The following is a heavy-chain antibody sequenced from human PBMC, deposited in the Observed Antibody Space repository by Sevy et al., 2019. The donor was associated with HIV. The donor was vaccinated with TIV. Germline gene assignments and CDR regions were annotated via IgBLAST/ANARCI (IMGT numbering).Heavy chain of an antibody. Sequence: SETLSLTCTVSGGSISSYYWSWIRQPPGKGLEWIGSIYYSGSTNYNPSLKSRVTISVDTSKNQFSLRLRSVTAADTAGYYCARASAGWGEGAFDYWGQGTRVTVS. CDR3: ARASAGWGEGAFDY. D-gene: IGHD7-27*01. J-gene: IGHJ4*02. V-gene: IGHV4-59*01. CDR1: GGSISSYY. CDR2: IYYSGST.